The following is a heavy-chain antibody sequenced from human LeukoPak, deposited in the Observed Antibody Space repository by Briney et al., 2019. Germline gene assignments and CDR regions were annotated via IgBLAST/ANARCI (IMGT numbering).Heavy chain of an antibody. CDR2: ISGSGGST. CDR3: AKGSDDSSGYYYYFDY. V-gene: IGHV3-23*01. Sequence: GGSLRLSCAASGFTFSNNAMSWVRQAPGKGLEWVSAISGSGGSTYYADSVKGRFTISRDNSKNTLYLQMNSLRAEDTAVYYCAKGSDDSSGYYYYFDYWGQGTLVTVSS. D-gene: IGHD3-22*01. J-gene: IGHJ4*02. CDR1: GFTFSNNA.